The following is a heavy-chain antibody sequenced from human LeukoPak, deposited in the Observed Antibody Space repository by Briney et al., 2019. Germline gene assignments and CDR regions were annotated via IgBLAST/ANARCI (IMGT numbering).Heavy chain of an antibody. CDR3: ARLMITFGGVIVPNFGY. Sequence: SETLSLTCTVSGGSISRSSYYWGWIRQPPGKGLEWIGTIYYSGSTYYNPSLKSRVTISVDTSKNQLSLKLSSVTAADTAVYYCARLMITFGGVIVPNFGYWGQGTLVTVSS. CDR1: GGSISRSSYY. J-gene: IGHJ4*02. V-gene: IGHV4-39*01. CDR2: IYYSGST. D-gene: IGHD3-16*02.